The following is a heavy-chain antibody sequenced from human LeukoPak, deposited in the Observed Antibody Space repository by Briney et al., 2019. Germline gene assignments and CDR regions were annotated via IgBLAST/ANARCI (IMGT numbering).Heavy chain of an antibody. V-gene: IGHV3-30*02. CDR3: ASEGYCSSTSCYPDYYYYMDV. D-gene: IGHD2-2*01. CDR2: IRYDGSNK. J-gene: IGHJ6*03. Sequence: GGSLRLSCAASGFTFSSYGMHWVRQAPGKGLEWVAFIRYDGSNKYYADSVKGRFTISRDNSKNTLYLQMNSLRAEDTAVYYCASEGYCSSTSCYPDYYYYMDVWGKGTTVTVSS. CDR1: GFTFSSYG.